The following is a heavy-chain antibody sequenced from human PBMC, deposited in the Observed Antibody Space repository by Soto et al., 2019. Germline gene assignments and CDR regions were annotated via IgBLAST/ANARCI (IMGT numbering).Heavy chain of an antibody. V-gene: IGHV3-11*06. CDR3: ATVGCRGGACYTQYFRH. J-gene: IGHJ1*01. D-gene: IGHD2-21*02. Sequence: GGSLRLSCAASGFTFSDYYMSWMRQAPGKGLEWVAYITTSSSSTSYGDSVKGRFTISRDDARTSLYLQMNSLRAEDTAVYYCATVGCRGGACYTQYFRHWGPGALVTVSS. CDR1: GFTFSDYY. CDR2: ITTSSSST.